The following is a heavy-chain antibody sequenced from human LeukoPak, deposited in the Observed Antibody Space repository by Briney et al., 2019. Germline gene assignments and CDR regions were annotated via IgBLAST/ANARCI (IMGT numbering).Heavy chain of an antibody. J-gene: IGHJ4*02. CDR3: ARLYDSSGYYFDY. D-gene: IGHD3-22*01. Sequence: GGSLRLSCAASGFTFSSYSMSWVRQAPGKRLEWLSYISSSSSTIYYADSVKGRFTISRDNAKNSLYLQMNSLRAEDTAVYYCARLYDSSGYYFDYRGQGTLVTVSS. CDR2: ISSSSSTI. V-gene: IGHV3-48*01. CDR1: GFTFSSYS.